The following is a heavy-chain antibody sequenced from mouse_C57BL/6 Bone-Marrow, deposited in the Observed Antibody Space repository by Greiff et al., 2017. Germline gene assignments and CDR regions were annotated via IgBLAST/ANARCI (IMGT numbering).Heavy chain of an antibody. CDR3: ARQNGNDGGGSSAMDY. Sequence: EVQGVESGGGLVQPGGSLKLSCAASGFTFSDYYMYWVRQTPEKRLEWVAYISNGGGSTYYPDTVKGRITISRDNAKNTLYLQKSRLKSEDTAMYYCARQNGNDGGGSSAMDYWGQGTSVTVSS. J-gene: IGHJ4*01. D-gene: IGHD2-2*01. CDR1: GFTFSDYY. V-gene: IGHV5-12*01. CDR2: ISNGGGST.